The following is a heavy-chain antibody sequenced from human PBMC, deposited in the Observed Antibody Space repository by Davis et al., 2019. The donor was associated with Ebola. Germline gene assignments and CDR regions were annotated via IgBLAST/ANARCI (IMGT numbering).Heavy chain of an antibody. CDR2: IIPILGIA. Sequence: AASVKVSCKASGGTFSSYTISWVRQAPGQGLEWMGRIIPILGIANYAQKFQGRVTITADKSTSTAYMELSSLRSEDTAVYYCARGILPVTGHGGHFDIWGQGTLVTVSS. J-gene: IGHJ4*02. D-gene: IGHD6-19*01. V-gene: IGHV1-69*02. CDR1: GGTFSSYT. CDR3: ARGILPVTGHGGHFDI.